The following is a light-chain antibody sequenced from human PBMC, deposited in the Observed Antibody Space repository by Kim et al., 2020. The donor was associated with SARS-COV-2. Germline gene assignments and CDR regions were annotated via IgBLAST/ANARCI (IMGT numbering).Light chain of an antibody. Sequence: YFSPGETATSSGRASQSVSSYLAWYQQKPGQAPRLLIYDASNRATGIPARFSGSGSGTDFTLTISSLEPEDFAVYYCQQRSNWLTFGGGTKVDIK. CDR1: QSVSSY. CDR3: QQRSNWLT. CDR2: DAS. V-gene: IGKV3-11*01. J-gene: IGKJ4*01.